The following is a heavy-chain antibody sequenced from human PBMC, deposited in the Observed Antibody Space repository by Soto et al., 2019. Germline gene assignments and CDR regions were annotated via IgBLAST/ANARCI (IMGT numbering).Heavy chain of an antibody. CDR2: IYYSGST. CDR1: GGSISSGDYY. V-gene: IGHV4-30-4*01. D-gene: IGHD5-18*01. Sequence: SETLSLTCTVSGGSISSGDYYWSWIRQPPGKGLEWFGYIYYSGSTYYNPSLKSRVTISVDTSKNQFSLKLSSVTAADTAVYYCAREDTAMVHFDYWGQGTLVTVSS. CDR3: AREDTAMVHFDY. J-gene: IGHJ4*02.